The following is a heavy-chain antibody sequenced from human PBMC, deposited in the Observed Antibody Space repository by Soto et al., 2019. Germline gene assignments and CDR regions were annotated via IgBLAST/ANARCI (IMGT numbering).Heavy chain of an antibody. J-gene: IGHJ6*02. CDR1: GGSISNYY. CDR2: ISYSGST. Sequence: QVQLQESGPGLAKPSETLSLTCTGSGGSISNYYWSWIRQPPGKGLEWIGYISYSGSTNYNPSLKSQVTISVHRSKIQFSLKLNSVTAADTAVYYCARSGRSRDYGMDVWGQGTTVTVSS. D-gene: IGHD1-26*01. V-gene: IGHV4-59*01. CDR3: ARSGRSRDYGMDV.